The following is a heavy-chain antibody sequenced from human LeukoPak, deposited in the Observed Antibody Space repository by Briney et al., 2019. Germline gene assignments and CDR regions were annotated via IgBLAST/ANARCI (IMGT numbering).Heavy chain of an antibody. Sequence: PSETLSLTCTVSGGSISSYYWTWLRQPAGKGLEWIGRIYTSGSTNYNPSLKSRVTMSVDTSNNQLSLNLSSVTAADTAVCYCARQIIAAGKNYYGMDVWGQGTTVTVSS. J-gene: IGHJ6*02. D-gene: IGHD6-13*01. CDR2: IYTSGST. CDR3: ARQIIAAGKNYYGMDV. V-gene: IGHV4-4*07. CDR1: GGSISSYY.